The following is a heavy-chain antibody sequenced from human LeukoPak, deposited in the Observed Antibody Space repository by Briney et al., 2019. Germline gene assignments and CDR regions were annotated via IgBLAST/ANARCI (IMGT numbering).Heavy chain of an antibody. CDR2: IWYDGSNK. Sequence: GGSLRLSCAASGFTFSSYAMHWVRQAPGKGLEWVAVIWYDGSNKYYADSVKGRFTISRDNSKNTLYLQMNSLRAEDTAVYYCARPQLAAAGTTAPPSQHWGQGTLVTVSS. CDR1: GFTFSSYA. J-gene: IGHJ1*01. CDR3: ARPQLAAAGTTAPPSQH. V-gene: IGHV3-30*04. D-gene: IGHD6-13*01.